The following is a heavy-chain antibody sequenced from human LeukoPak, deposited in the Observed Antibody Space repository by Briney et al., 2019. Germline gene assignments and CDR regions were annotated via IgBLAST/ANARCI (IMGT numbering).Heavy chain of an antibody. V-gene: IGHV1-18*01. CDR1: GYTFTSYG. CDR3: ARDPGYCSGGSCQNYYYYGMDV. D-gene: IGHD2-15*01. CDR2: ISAYNGNT. Sequence: ASVKVSCKASGYTFTSYGISWVRQAPGQGLEWMGWISAYNGNTNYAQKLQGRVTMTTDTSTSTAYMELRSLRSDDTAVYYCARDPGYCSGGSCQNYYYYGMDVWGQGTTVTVSS. J-gene: IGHJ6*02.